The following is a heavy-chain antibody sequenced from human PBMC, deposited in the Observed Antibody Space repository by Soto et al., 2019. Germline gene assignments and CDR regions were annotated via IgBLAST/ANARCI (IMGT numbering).Heavy chain of an antibody. J-gene: IGHJ4*02. Sequence: SETLSLTCAVYGGSFSGYYWSWIRQPPGKGLEWIGEISHSGSTNYNPSLKSRVTISVDTYKNQFSLKLSSVTAADSSVYYCARVDFFYLAIFGVVSWGDYWGQGTLVTVSS. D-gene: IGHD3-3*01. CDR3: ARVDFFYLAIFGVVSWGDY. CDR2: ISHSGST. V-gene: IGHV4-34*01. CDR1: GGSFSGYY.